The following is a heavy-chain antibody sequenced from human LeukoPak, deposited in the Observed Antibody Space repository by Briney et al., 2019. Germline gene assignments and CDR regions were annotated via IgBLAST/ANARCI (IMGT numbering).Heavy chain of an antibody. CDR1: GGSTSSTSYY. V-gene: IGHV4-39*01. Sequence: SQTLSLTCSVSGGSTSSTSYYWGWIRQPPGKGLEWIGIIYYSGSTYYNPSLKSRVTISVHTSKNQFSLNLSSLTAADTAVYYCAGLFGGYTYGYEYWGQGALVTVSS. CDR3: AGLFGGYTYGYEY. CDR2: IYYSGST. D-gene: IGHD5-18*01. J-gene: IGHJ4*02.